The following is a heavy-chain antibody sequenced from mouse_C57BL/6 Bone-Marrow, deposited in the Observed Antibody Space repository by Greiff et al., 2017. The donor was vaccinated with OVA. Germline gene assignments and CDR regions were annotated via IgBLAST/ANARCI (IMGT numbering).Heavy chain of an antibody. D-gene: IGHD2-2*01. Sequence: EVQLQQSGAELVRPGASVKLSCTASGFNIKDYYMHWVKQRPEQGLEWIGRIDPEDGDTEYAPKFRGKATMTADTSSNTAYLQLSSLTSEDTAVYYCTTDYGYEDFAYWGQGTLVTVSA. J-gene: IGHJ3*01. CDR2: IDPEDGDT. V-gene: IGHV14-1*01. CDR3: TTDYGYEDFAY. CDR1: GFNIKDYY.